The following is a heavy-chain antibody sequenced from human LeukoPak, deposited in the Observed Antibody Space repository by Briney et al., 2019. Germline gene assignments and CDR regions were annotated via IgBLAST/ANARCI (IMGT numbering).Heavy chain of an antibody. V-gene: IGHV4-4*07. D-gene: IGHD5-18*01. CDR2: IYTSGST. Sequence: PSETLSLTCTVSGGSISSYYWSWIRQPAGKGLEWIGRIYTSGSTNYNPSLKSRVTMSVDTSKNQFSLKLSSVTAADTAVYYCARGGYSYGYDYYYYYMDVWGKGTTVTVSS. J-gene: IGHJ6*03. CDR1: GGSISSYY. CDR3: ARGGYSYGYDYYYYYMDV.